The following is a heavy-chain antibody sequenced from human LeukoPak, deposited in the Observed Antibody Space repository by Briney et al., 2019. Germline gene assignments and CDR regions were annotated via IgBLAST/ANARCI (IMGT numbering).Heavy chain of an antibody. CDR2: ISGSGGST. CDR1: GFTFSSYA. V-gene: IGHV3-23*01. J-gene: IGHJ6*02. D-gene: IGHD3-10*01. Sequence: PGGSLRLSCAASGFTFSSYAMSWVRQAPGKGLEWVSAISGSGGSTYYADSVKGRFTISRDNSKNTLYLQMNSLRAEDTAVYYCAKASPYGSGSYYGMDVWGQGTTVTVSS. CDR3: AKASPYGSGSYYGMDV.